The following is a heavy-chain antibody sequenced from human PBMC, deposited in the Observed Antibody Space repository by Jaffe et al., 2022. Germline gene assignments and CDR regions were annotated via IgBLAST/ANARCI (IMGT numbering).Heavy chain of an antibody. D-gene: IGHD3-10*01. Sequence: QVQLQESGPGLVKPSETLSLTCTVSGGSISSYYWSWIRQPPGKGLEWIGYIYYSGSTNYNPSLKSRVTISVDTSKNQFSLKLSSVTAADTAVYYCAREVLGTMVRGVIITGYNWFDPWGQGTLVTVSS. CDR1: GGSISSYY. J-gene: IGHJ5*02. CDR3: AREVLGTMVRGVIITGYNWFDP. V-gene: IGHV4-59*01. CDR2: IYYSGST.